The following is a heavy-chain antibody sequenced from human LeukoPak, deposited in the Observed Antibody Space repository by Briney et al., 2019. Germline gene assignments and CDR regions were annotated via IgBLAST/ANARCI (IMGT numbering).Heavy chain of an antibody. V-gene: IGHV3-7*01. CDR2: IKQDGSEK. D-gene: IGHD5-24*01. Sequence: PGGSLRLSCEAYGFTLSTFWMSLVRQAPGKGLEWVANIKQDGSEKHYVDSVKGRFTISRGNAKNSLYLQMNSLRAEDTAVYYCARPRWLQFGPHDSWGQGSLVTVSS. J-gene: IGHJ5*02. CDR3: ARPRWLQFGPHDS. CDR1: GFTLSTFW.